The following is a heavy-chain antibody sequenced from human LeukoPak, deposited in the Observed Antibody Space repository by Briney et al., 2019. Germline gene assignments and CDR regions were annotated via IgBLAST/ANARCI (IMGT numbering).Heavy chain of an antibody. V-gene: IGHV4-31*03. CDR1: GGSISSGGYH. CDR3: ARDSGDWFDP. CDR2: IYYSGST. J-gene: IGHJ5*02. Sequence: SQTLYLTCTDSGGSISSGGYHWSWIRQHPGKGLEWIGYIYYSGSTYYNPSLKSRLTISVDTSKNQFSLKLSSVTAADTAVYYCARDSGDWFDPWGQGTLVTVSS.